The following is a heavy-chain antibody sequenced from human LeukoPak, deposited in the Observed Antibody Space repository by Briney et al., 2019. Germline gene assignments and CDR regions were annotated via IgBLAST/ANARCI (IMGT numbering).Heavy chain of an antibody. J-gene: IGHJ6*04. CDR3: ARGKRRSGSYYDYYYYGMDV. CDR1: GFTFSSYW. Sequence: GSLRLSCAASGFTFSSYWMNWVRQAPGKGLEWVANIKQDGSEKYCVDSVKGRFTISRDNAKNSLYLQMNSLRAEDTAVYYCARGKRRSGSYYDYYYYGMDVWGKGTTVTVSS. D-gene: IGHD1-26*01. CDR2: IKQDGSEK. V-gene: IGHV3-7*01.